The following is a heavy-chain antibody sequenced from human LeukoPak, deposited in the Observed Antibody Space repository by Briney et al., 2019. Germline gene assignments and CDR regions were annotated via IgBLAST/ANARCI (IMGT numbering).Heavy chain of an antibody. D-gene: IGHD2-2*01. CDR2: ISSSSSYI. J-gene: IGHJ3*02. Sequence: PGGSLRLSCAASEFTFSSYNMNWVRQAPGKGLEWVSSISSSSSYIYYADSVKGRFTISRDNAKNSLYLQMNSLRSEDTAVYYCARWRSCSSTSCYAFDIWGQGTMVTVSS. V-gene: IGHV3-21*01. CDR3: ARWRSCSSTSCYAFDI. CDR1: EFTFSSYN.